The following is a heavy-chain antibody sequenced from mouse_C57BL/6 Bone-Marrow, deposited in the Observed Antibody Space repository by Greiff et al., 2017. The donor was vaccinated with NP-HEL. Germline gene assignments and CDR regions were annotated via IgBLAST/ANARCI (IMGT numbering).Heavy chain of an antibody. J-gene: IGHJ3*01. V-gene: IGHV1-81*01. CDR3: ARSGWDSWFAY. Sequence: QVQLKQSGAELARPGASVKLSCKASGYTFTSYGISWVKQRTGQGLEWIGAIYPRSGNTYYNEKFKGKATRTADKSSSTAYMELRSLTSEDSAVYFCARSGWDSWFAYWGQGTLVTVSA. CDR1: GYTFTSYG. D-gene: IGHD4-1*01. CDR2: IYPRSGNT.